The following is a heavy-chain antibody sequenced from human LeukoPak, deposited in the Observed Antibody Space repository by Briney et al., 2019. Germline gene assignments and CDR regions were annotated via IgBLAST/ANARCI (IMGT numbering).Heavy chain of an antibody. CDR2: IYTSGST. J-gene: IGHJ5*02. V-gene: IGHV4-61*02. D-gene: IGHD3-3*01. CDR3: ARDPSDLRWFDP. CDR1: GGSISSGDYY. Sequence: KASQTLSLTCTVSGGSISSGDYYWSWIRQPPGKGLEWIGRIYTSGSTNYNPSLKSRVTMSVDTSKNQFSLKLSSVTAADTAVYYCARDPSDLRWFDPWGQGTLVTVSS.